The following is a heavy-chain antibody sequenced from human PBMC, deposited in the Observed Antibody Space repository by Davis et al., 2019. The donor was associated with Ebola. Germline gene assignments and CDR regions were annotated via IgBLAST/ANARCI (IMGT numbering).Heavy chain of an antibody. CDR3: AKRFDYRGHMDV. CDR2: IYHSGST. J-gene: IGHJ6*02. D-gene: IGHD3-9*01. V-gene: IGHV4-30-2*01. Sequence: MPSETLSLTCAVSGGSISSGGYSWSWIRQPPGKGLEWIGYIYHSGSTHYNPSLKSRVTISVDRSKNQFSLKLSSVTAADTAVYYCAKRFDYRGHMDVWGQGTTVTVSS. CDR1: GGSISSGGYS.